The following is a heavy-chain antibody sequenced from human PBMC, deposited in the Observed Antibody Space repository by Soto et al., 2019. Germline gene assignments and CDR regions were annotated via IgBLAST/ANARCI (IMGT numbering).Heavy chain of an antibody. J-gene: IGHJ5*02. V-gene: IGHV3-21*01. Sequence: PGGSLRLSCAASGFTVSTYNMNWVRQAPGKGLEWVSSISSSGSYIYYADSVKGRFTISRDNAKNSLYLQMNSLRAEDAAVYYCARDGSSALYNWFDPWGQGTLVTVSS. CDR2: ISSSGSYI. CDR3: ARDGSSALYNWFDP. D-gene: IGHD2-2*01. CDR1: GFTVSTYN.